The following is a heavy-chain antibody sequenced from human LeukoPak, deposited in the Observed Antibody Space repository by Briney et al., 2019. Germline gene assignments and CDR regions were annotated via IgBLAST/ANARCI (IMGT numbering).Heavy chain of an antibody. CDR1: GFTFSSYW. D-gene: IGHD3-3*01. CDR3: ARDGHYDFWSGYYDYFDY. CDR2: IKQDGSEE. V-gene: IGHV3-7*01. Sequence: PGGSLRLSCAASGFTFSSYWMSWVRQAPGKGLEWVANIKQDGSEEYYVDSVKGRFTISRDNAKNSLYLQMNSLRAEDTAVYYCARDGHYDFWSGYYDYFDYWGQGTLVTVSS. J-gene: IGHJ4*02.